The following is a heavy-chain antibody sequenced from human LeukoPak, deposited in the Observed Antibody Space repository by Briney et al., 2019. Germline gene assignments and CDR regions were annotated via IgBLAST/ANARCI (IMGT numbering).Heavy chain of an antibody. CDR2: IGSDNKP. CDR1: GFTFSAYA. V-gene: IGHV3-23*05. D-gene: IGHD6-13*01. J-gene: IGHJ4*02. Sequence: GGSLRLSCEASGFTFSAYAMTWVRQAPGKGLEWVSSIGSDNKPHYSESVKGRFAISRDNSKNTLFLQLHNLRVEDTAVYYCARYIAAAGPFFDYWGQGTLVTVSS. CDR3: ARYIAAAGPFFDY.